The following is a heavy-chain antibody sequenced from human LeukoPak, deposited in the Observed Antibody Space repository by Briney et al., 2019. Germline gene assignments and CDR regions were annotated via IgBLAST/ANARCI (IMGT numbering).Heavy chain of an antibody. CDR3: VKDRSTSGVSEFDC. J-gene: IGHJ4*02. Sequence: PGGSLRLSCAAFGFTFDDYTMHWVRQVPGKGLEWVSFISWDGSSTYYVDSVKGRFIISRDNRKNSLYLQMNSLRTEDTALYYCVKDRSTSGVSEFDCWGQGTLVTVSS. D-gene: IGHD1-1*01. CDR2: ISWDGSST. CDR1: GFTFDDYT. V-gene: IGHV3-43*01.